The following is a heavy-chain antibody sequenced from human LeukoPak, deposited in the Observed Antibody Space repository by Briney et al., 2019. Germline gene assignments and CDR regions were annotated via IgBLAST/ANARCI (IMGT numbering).Heavy chain of an antibody. J-gene: IGHJ4*02. CDR2: ISYDGSNK. V-gene: IGHV3-30*03. Sequence: GGSLRLSCAASGFTFGSYGMHWVRQAPGKGLEWVAVISYDGSNKYYADSVKGRFTISRDNSKNTLYLQMNSLRAEDTAVYYCATSDGSGSYYNGLPFDYWGQGTLVTVSS. CDR3: ATSDGSGSYYNGLPFDY. D-gene: IGHD3-10*01. CDR1: GFTFGSYG.